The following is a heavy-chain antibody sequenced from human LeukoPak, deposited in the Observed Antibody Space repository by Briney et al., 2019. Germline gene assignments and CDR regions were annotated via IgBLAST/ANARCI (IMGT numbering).Heavy chain of an antibody. Sequence: SETLSLTCTVSGGSISSYYWSWIRQPPGKGLEWIGYIYYSGSTNYNPSLKSRVTISVDTSKNQFSLKLGSVTAADTAVYYCARDPQDAFDIWGQGTMVTVSS. V-gene: IGHV4-59*01. CDR1: GGSISSYY. CDR3: ARDPQDAFDI. CDR2: IYYSGST. J-gene: IGHJ3*02.